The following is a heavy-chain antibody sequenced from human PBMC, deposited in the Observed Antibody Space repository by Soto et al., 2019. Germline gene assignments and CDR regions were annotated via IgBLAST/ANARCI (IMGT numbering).Heavy chain of an antibody. Sequence: PGGSLRLSCAASGFTFSSYAMSWVRQAPGKGLEWVSAISGSGGSTYYADSVKGRFTISRDNSKNTLYLQMNSLRAEDTAVHDCAKDVSCDYGSCDYFDYWGQGTLVTVSS. CDR1: GFTFSSYA. CDR3: AKDVSCDYGSCDYFDY. J-gene: IGHJ4*02. CDR2: ISGSGGST. V-gene: IGHV3-23*01. D-gene: IGHD4-17*01.